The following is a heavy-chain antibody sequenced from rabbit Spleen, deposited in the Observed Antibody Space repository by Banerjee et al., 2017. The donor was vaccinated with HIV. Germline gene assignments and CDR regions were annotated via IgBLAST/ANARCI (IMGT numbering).Heavy chain of an antibody. CDR1: GFDLNNYW. V-gene: IGHV1S40*01. CDR2: IYADSSGST. J-gene: IGHJ4*01. Sequence: QSLEESGGDLVKPGASPTLTCKASGFDLNNYWVIWVRQAPGKGLECIACIYADSSGSTYYASWAKGRFTISKTSSTTVTLEMTSLTAADTATYFCARGSATMTMVITGYSLSLWGPGTLVTVS. CDR3: ARGSATMTMVITGYSLSL. D-gene: IGHD2-1*01.